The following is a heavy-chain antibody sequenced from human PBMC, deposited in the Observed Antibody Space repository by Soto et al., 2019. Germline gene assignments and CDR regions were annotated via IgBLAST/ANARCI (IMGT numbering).Heavy chain of an antibody. D-gene: IGHD6-6*01. V-gene: IGHV5-51*01. CDR3: ATHRRNSSSTYGMDV. Sequence: VDSLKISCKWSGYSFSSYWVCFVGQMPGKGLDCMGIIYPGDSDTRYSPSFQCQVTISADKSISTAYLQWSSLKASDTAMYYCATHRRNSSSTYGMDVWGQGTTVTVSS. CDR1: GYSFSSYW. J-gene: IGHJ6*02. CDR2: IYPGDSDT.